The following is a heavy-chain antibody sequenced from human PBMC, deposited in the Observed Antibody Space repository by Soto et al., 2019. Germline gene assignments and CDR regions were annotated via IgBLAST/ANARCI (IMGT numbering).Heavy chain of an antibody. CDR3: ARRGYYYSSGPRNYYYYGRNG. CDR1: GYTFTSYG. D-gene: IGHD3-22*01. J-gene: IGHJ6*02. CDR2: ISAYDGNT. V-gene: IGHV1-18*01. Sequence: ASVKVSCKASGYTFTSYGINWVRQAPGQGLEWLGWISAYDGNTNYAQILQGRVSMTTDTSTNTAYMEVRSLRSDDTAVYYCARRGYYYSSGPRNYYYYGRNGRG.